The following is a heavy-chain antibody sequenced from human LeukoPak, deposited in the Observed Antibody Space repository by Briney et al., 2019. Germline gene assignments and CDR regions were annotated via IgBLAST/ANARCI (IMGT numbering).Heavy chain of an antibody. J-gene: IGHJ4*02. CDR1: GYTFTSYG. CDR2: ISAYNGNT. CDR3: ARGDGSGSYYKALDY. V-gene: IGHV1-18*01. D-gene: IGHD3-10*01. Sequence: EASVKVSCKASGYTFTSYGISWVRQAPGQGLEWMGWISAYNGNTNYAQKLQGRVTMTTDTSTSTAYMELRSLRSDDTAVYYCARGDGSGSYYKALDYWGQGTLVTVSS.